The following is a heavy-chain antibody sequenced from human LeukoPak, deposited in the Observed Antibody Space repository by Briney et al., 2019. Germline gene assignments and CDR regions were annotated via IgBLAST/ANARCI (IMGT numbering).Heavy chain of an antibody. D-gene: IGHD2-2*01. CDR2: ISSSSSYI. CDR1: GFTFSSYS. J-gene: IGHJ5*02. V-gene: IGHV3-21*01. Sequence: GGSLRLSCAASGFTFSSYSMNWVRQAPGKGLEWVSSISSSSSYIYYADSVKGRFTISRDNAKNSLYLQMNSLRAEDTAVYYCARDAQYCSSTSCPRGWFDPGGQGTLATVSS. CDR3: ARDAQYCSSTSCPRGWFDP.